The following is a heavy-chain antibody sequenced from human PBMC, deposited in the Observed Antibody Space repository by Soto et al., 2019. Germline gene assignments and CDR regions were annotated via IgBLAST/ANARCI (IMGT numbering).Heavy chain of an antibody. Sequence: GGSLRLSCAASGFTFSSYDMHWVRQATGKGLEWVSAIGTAGDTYYPGSVKGRFTISRENAKNSLYLQMNSLRAGDTAMYYCARDAGYSYGAHYGMDVWGQGTTVTVSS. CDR3: ARDAGYSYGAHYGMDV. CDR1: GFTFSSYD. J-gene: IGHJ6*02. D-gene: IGHD5-18*01. CDR2: IGTAGDT. V-gene: IGHV3-13*01.